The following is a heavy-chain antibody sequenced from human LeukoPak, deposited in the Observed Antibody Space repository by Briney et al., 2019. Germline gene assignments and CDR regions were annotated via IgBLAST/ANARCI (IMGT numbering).Heavy chain of an antibody. Sequence: SETLSLTCTVSGGSMSSYYWTWIRQPPGKGLEWIGYIYYSGSTNYNPSLKSRVTISLDTSKNQSSLRLNSVTAADTAVYYCARAAPRSGTYCGGGTCAYDHWGQGTLVTVSS. CDR1: GGSMSSYY. D-gene: IGHD2-15*01. V-gene: IGHV4-59*01. J-gene: IGHJ4*02. CDR2: IYYSGST. CDR3: ARAAPRSGTYCGGGTCAYDH.